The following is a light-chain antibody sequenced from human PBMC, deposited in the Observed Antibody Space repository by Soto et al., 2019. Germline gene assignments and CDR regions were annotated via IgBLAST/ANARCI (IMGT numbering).Light chain of an antibody. Sequence: EIVLTQSPGTLSLSPGERATLSCRASQSVSSSYLAWYQQKPGQAPRLLIYGASSRATGIPDRFSGSGSGTDFTLTISRLEPEDFAVYYCQHYCSLPLFGQGTKLEIK. CDR3: QHYCSLPL. CDR1: QSVSSSY. CDR2: GAS. J-gene: IGKJ2*01. V-gene: IGKV3-20*01.